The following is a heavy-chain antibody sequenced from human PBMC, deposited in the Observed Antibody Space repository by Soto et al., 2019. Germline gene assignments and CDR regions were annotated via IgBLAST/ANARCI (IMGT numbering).Heavy chain of an antibody. D-gene: IGHD2-21*02. CDR2: ISSSSSTI. CDR3: ARGGLGDSIYWYFDL. V-gene: IGHV3-48*02. J-gene: IGHJ2*01. CDR1: GFTFSSYS. Sequence: EVQLVESGEGLVQPGGSLRLSCAASGFTFSSYSMNWVRQAPGKGQEWVSYISSSSSTIYYADSVKGRFNISRDNAKNSLYLPMNSLRDEDTAVYYCARGGLGDSIYWYFDLWGRGTLVTVSS.